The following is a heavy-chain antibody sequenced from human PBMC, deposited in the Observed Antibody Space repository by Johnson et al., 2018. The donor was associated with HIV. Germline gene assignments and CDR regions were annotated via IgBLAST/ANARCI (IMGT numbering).Heavy chain of an antibody. CDR2: VRRGGDT. CDR3: ARGACSGAFCYFGGAFDI. Sequence: VQLVESGGGLVQPGRSLRLSCIASGFTFSSYDMHWVRQTAGKGLEWVSTVRRGGDTYYPDSVKGRFTLSRENAKNSLYLQMNSLRARDTAVYYCARGACSGAFCYFGGAFDIWGQGTMVTVSS. J-gene: IGHJ3*02. V-gene: IGHV3-13*01. CDR1: GFTFSSYD. D-gene: IGHD2-15*01.